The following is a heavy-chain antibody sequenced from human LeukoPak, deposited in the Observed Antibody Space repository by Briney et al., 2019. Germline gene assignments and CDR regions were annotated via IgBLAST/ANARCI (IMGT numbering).Heavy chain of an antibody. Sequence: SETLSLTCTVSGGSISSSSYYWGWIRQPPGKGLEWIGSIYYSGSTYCNPSLKSRVTISVDTSKNQFSLKLSSVTAADTAVYYCAIAAADVFDYWGQGTLVTVSS. D-gene: IGHD6-13*01. J-gene: IGHJ4*02. V-gene: IGHV4-39*01. CDR3: AIAAADVFDY. CDR2: IYYSGST. CDR1: GGSISSSSYY.